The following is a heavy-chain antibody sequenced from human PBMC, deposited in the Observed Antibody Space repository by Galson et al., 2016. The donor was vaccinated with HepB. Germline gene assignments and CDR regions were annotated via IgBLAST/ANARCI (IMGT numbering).Heavy chain of an antibody. CDR3: AKGWSGPDS. Sequence: GFTFSTSAMSWVRQAPGQGLEWVSAISSTSHSTYYADSVKGRFTISRDNAKNTLFLQMDSLKIDDTAVYYCAKGWSGPDSWGQGTLVTVSS. CDR1: GFTFSTSA. D-gene: IGHD3-3*01. J-gene: IGHJ4*02. CDR2: ISSTSHST. V-gene: IGHV3-23*01.